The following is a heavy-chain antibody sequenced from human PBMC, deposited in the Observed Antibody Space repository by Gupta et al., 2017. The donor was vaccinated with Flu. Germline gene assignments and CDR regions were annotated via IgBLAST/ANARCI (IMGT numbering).Heavy chain of an antibody. J-gene: IGHJ4*02. CDR3: ARKGGGHCSGGTCYSLDY. V-gene: IGHV1-69*01. Sequence: QVQLVQSGAGVKKPGSSVMVSCKASGVTFRSYVINWVRQAPGQGLEWMGGIIPVFGPTNYAQKFQGRVTITADESTSTAYMELSSLRSEDTAVYYCARKGGGHCSGGTCYSLDYWGQGTLVTVSS. CDR1: GVTFRSYV. CDR2: IIPVFGPT. D-gene: IGHD2-15*01.